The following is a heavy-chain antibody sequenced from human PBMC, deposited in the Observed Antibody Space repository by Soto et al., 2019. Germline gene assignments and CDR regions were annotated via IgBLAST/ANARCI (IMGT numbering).Heavy chain of an antibody. CDR3: AKGGGSSWKRYYYYYYYMDV. CDR2: ISWNSGSI. CDR1: GFTFDDYA. Sequence: EVQLVESGGGLVQPGRSLRLSCAASGFTFDDYAMHWVRQAPGKGLEWVSGISWNSGSIGYADSVKGRFTISRDNAKNSLYLRMNSLRAEDTALYYCAKGGGSSWKRYYYYYYYMDVWGKGTTVTVSS. V-gene: IGHV3-9*01. D-gene: IGHD6-13*01. J-gene: IGHJ6*03.